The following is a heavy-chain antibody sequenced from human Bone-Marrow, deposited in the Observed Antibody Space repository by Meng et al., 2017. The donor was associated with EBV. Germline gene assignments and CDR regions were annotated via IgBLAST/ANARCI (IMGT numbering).Heavy chain of an antibody. J-gene: IGHJ4*02. D-gene: IGHD4-17*01. CDR1: GGSISSGGYY. Sequence: QRQLQEAGPGLVKPSQTLSLTCAGSGGSISSGGYYWSWIRQPPGKGLEWIGYIYYSGSTYYNPSLKSRVTISVDTSKNQFSLKLSSVTAADTAVYYCARADDGDYYFDYWGQGTLVTVSS. CDR3: ARADDGDYYFDY. CDR2: IYYSGST. V-gene: IGHV4-30-4*01.